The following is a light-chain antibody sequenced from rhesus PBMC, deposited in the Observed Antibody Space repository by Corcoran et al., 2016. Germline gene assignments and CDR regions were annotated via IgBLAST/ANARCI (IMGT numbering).Light chain of an antibody. CDR2: KVS. CDR1: QSLVHSDGNTY. J-gene: IGKJ1*01. Sequence: DVLMTQSPLSLPITPGQPASISCTSSQSLVHSDGNTYLSWYQQKPGQPPRLLIYKVSNRASGVPDRFSGSGAWTEFTLKISRVEAEDIGVYYCGQGTHWPTFGQGTKVDI. V-gene: IGKV2-64*01. CDR3: GQGTHWPT.